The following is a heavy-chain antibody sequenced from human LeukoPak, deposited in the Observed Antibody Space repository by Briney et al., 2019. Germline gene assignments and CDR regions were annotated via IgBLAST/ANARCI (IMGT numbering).Heavy chain of an antibody. CDR3: ARDVYGDYVVTPGYFDY. CDR2: IYYSGST. D-gene: IGHD4-17*01. CDR1: GGSISSGGYY. Sequence: SETLSLTCTVSGGSISSGGYYWSWIRQHPGKGLEWIGDIYYSGSTYYNPSLKSRVTISVDTSKNQFSLKLSSVTAADTAVYYCARDVYGDYVVTPGYFDYWGQGTLVTVSS. J-gene: IGHJ4*02. V-gene: IGHV4-31*03.